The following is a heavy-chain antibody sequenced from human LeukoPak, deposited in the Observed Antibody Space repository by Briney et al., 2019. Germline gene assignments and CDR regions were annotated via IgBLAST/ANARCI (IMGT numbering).Heavy chain of an antibody. CDR2: IYYSGST. J-gene: IGHJ4*02. CDR1: GGSISSYY. V-gene: IGHV4-59*12. D-gene: IGHD3-22*01. CDR3: ARDRRYYDSSGYYYVMSFDY. Sequence: PSETLSLTCTVSGGSISSYYWSWIRQPPGKGLEWIGYIYYSGSTNYNPSLKSRVTISVDTSKNQFSLKLSSVTAADTAVYYCARDRRYYDSSGYYYVMSFDYWGQGTLVTVSS.